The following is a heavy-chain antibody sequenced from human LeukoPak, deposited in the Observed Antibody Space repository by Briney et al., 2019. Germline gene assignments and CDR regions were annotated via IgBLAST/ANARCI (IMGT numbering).Heavy chain of an antibody. CDR1: GGSISSGGYY. V-gene: IGHV4-31*03. CDR3: ARVAYSSSWYWFDP. D-gene: IGHD6-13*01. Sequence: PSETLSLTCTVSGGSISSGGYYWSWIRQHPGKGLEGIGYIYYSGSTYYNPSLKIRVTISVDTSKNQFSLKLSSVTAADTAVYYCARVAYSSSWYWFDPWGQGTLVTVSS. CDR2: IYYSGST. J-gene: IGHJ5*02.